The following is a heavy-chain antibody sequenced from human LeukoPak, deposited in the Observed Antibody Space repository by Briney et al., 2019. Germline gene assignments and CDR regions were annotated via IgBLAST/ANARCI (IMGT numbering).Heavy chain of an antibody. D-gene: IGHD3-10*01. CDR2: IRYDGSNK. J-gene: IGHJ4*02. CDR3: AREIITMVRGYFDY. V-gene: IGHV3-30*02. Sequence: GGSLRLSCATSGFTFSSYGMHWVRQAPGKGLEWVAFIRYDGSNKYYPDSVKGRFTISRDNSKNTLYLQMNSLRAEDTAVYYCAREIITMVRGYFDYWGQGTLVTVSS. CDR1: GFTFSSYG.